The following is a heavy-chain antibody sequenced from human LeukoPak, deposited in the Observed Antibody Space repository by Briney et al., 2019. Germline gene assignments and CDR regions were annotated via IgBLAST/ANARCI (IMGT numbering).Heavy chain of an antibody. D-gene: IGHD3-22*01. CDR2: INHSGST. J-gene: IGHJ3*02. CDR3: ATRGDYSDTSGNSYDALDI. V-gene: IGHV4-34*01. Sequence: SETLSLTCAVYGGSFSGYYWSWIRQPPGKGLEWIGEINHSGSTNYNPSLKSRVTVSADPSKTQFSLKLTSVTAADTAVYYCATRGDYSDTSGNSYDALDIWGQGTMVTVSS. CDR1: GGSFSGYY.